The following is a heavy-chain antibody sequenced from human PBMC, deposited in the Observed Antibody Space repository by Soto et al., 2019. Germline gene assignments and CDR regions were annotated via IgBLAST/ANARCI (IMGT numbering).Heavy chain of an antibody. D-gene: IGHD2-21*02. V-gene: IGHV1-8*01. Sequence: ASVKVSCKVSGYTLTELSMHWVRQAPGKGLEWMGWMNPNSGNTGYAQKFQGRVTMTRNTSISTAYMELSSLRSEDTAVYYCASLVTRGYYYYYMDVWGKGPTVTVSS. CDR1: GYTLTELS. CDR3: ASLVTRGYYYYYMDV. J-gene: IGHJ6*03. CDR2: MNPNSGNT.